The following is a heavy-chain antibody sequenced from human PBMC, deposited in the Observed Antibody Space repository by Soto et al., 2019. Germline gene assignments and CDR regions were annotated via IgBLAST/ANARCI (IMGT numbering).Heavy chain of an antibody. V-gene: IGHV4-59*04. CDR3: ASVRAHYFDN. Sequence: PSETLSLTCIVSGDSVSSYYWSWIRQPPGKGLEWLGFIFYTGSTYYNPSFKSRLTMSTDTSRNHFSLSLSSVTAADTAVYYCASVRAHYFDNWSQGTLVTVSS. J-gene: IGHJ4*02. D-gene: IGHD6-19*01. CDR2: IFYTGST. CDR1: GDSVSSYY.